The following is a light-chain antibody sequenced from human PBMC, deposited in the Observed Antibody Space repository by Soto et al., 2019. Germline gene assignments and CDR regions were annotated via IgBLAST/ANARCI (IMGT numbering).Light chain of an antibody. CDR1: SSNIGNNH. J-gene: IGLJ2*01. CDR3: SARDDSLSGVV. CDR2: RSD. V-gene: IGLV1-47*01. Sequence: QSVLTQPPSASGTPGQRVTISCSGSSSNIGNNHVYWYQQFPGTAPKLLMYRSDQRPSGVPDRFSGSKSGTSASLAISGLRSDDEADYYCSARDDSLSGVVFGGGTQLTVL.